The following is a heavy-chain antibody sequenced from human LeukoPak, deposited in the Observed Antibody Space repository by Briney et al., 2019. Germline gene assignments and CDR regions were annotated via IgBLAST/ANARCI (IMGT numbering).Heavy chain of an antibody. CDR3: AIMHRYYDGSGYWVQ. CDR2: ISTSGGST. J-gene: IGHJ4*02. CDR1: GFTFSSYA. D-gene: IGHD3-22*01. Sequence: GGSLSLSCAASGFTFSSYAMSWVRQAPGKGVEWVSGISTSGGSTSYADSVKGRFTISRDNPRNTLYMQMNSLRAEDTAVYYCAIMHRYYDGSGYWVQWGQGTLVTVSS. V-gene: IGHV3-23*01.